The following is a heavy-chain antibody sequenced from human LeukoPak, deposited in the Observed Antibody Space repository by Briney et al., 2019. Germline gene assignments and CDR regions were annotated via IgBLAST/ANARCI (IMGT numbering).Heavy chain of an antibody. Sequence: ASVEVSCKTSGYTFADFYLHWVRQAPGRGLEWMGWIYPKSGGTIYAQKFQGRVTMTRDTSISTTYMDLNRLRSDDTAVYYCARGGGSNFGVITDWGQGTQVTVSS. CDR3: ARGGGSNFGVITD. J-gene: IGHJ4*02. D-gene: IGHD3-3*01. CDR2: IYPKSGGT. V-gene: IGHV1-2*02. CDR1: GYTFADFY.